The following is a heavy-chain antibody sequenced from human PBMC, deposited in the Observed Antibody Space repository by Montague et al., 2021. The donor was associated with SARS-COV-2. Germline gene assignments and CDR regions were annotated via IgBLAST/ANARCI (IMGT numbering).Heavy chain of an antibody. CDR3: ARVRTEQWLALSFDY. CDR1: GFSLRTSGMC. D-gene: IGHD6-19*01. V-gene: IGHV2-70*01. CDR2: IDWDDDK. Sequence: PALVKPTQTLTLTCPFSGFSLRTSGMCVSWIRQPPGKALEWLALIDWDDDKYYSTSLETRLNISKDTSKNQVVLTMTNMDPVDTATYYCARVRTEQWLALSFDYWGQGTLVTVSS. J-gene: IGHJ4*02.